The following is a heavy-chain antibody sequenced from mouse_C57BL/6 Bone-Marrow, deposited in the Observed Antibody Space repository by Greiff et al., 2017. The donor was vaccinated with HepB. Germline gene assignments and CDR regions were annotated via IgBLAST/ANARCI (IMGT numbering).Heavy chain of an antibody. CDR1: GYAFSSYW. V-gene: IGHV1-80*01. J-gene: IGHJ4*01. CDR3: ARVLRIYAMDY. Sequence: VQVVESGAELVKPGASVKISCKASGYAFSSYWMNWVKQRPGKGLEWIGQIYPGDGDTNYNGKFKGKATLTADKSSSTAYMQLSSLTSEDSAVYFCARVLRIYAMDYWGQGTSVTVSS. D-gene: IGHD1-1*01. CDR2: IYPGDGDT.